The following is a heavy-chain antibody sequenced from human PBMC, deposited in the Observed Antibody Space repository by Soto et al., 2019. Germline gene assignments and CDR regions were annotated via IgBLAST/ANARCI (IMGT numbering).Heavy chain of an antibody. J-gene: IGHJ6*02. V-gene: IGHV1-3*01. CDR3: ARGDDLTIFGVVTTYYYGMDV. Sequence: ASVKVSCKASGYTFTSYAMHWVRQAPGQRLEWMGWINAGNGNTKYSQKFQGRVTITRDTSASTAYMELGSLRSEDTAVYYCARGDDLTIFGVVTTYYYGMDVWGQGTTVTVSS. CDR2: INAGNGNT. CDR1: GYTFTSYA. D-gene: IGHD3-3*01.